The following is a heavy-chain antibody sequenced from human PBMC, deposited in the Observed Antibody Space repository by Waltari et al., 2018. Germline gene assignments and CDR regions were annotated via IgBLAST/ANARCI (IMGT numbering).Heavy chain of an antibody. CDR2: INHRGST. Sequence: QVQLQQWGAGLLKPSETLSLTCAVYGGSFSGYYWSWIRQPPGKGLEWIGEINHRGSTNYNPSLKSRVTISVDTSKNQFALKLSSVTAADTAVYYCARLGPTVVTNYWYFDLWGRGTLVTVSS. J-gene: IGHJ2*01. V-gene: IGHV4-34*01. CDR1: GGSFSGYY. D-gene: IGHD4-17*01. CDR3: ARLGPTVVTNYWYFDL.